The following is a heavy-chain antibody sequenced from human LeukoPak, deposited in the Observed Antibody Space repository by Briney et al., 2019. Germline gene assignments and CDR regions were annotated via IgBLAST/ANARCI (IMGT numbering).Heavy chain of an antibody. J-gene: IGHJ4*02. D-gene: IGHD3-22*01. CDR1: GYSFTSYW. CDR2: IDPSDSYT. Sequence: GEYLKISCKGSGYSFTSYWISWVRQAPGKGLEWMGRIDPSDSYTNYSPSFQGHVTISADKSISTAYLQWGSLKASDTAMYYCARRVGYYYDSSGYYGYWGQGTLVTVSS. CDR3: ARRVGYYYDSSGYYGY. V-gene: IGHV5-10-1*01.